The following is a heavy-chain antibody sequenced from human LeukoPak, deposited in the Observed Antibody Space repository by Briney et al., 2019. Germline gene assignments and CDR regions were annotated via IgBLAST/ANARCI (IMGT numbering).Heavy chain of an antibody. Sequence: SETLSLTCTVSGGSISSYYWSWIRQPPGKGLEWIGYIYTSGSTNYNPSLKSRVTISVDTSKNQFSLKLSSVTAADTAVCYCARHVPYYYDSSGYPYYYYYYMDVWGKGTTVTVSS. CDR3: ARHVPYYYDSSGYPYYYYYYMDV. J-gene: IGHJ6*03. CDR2: IYTSGST. D-gene: IGHD3-22*01. CDR1: GGSISSYY. V-gene: IGHV4-4*09.